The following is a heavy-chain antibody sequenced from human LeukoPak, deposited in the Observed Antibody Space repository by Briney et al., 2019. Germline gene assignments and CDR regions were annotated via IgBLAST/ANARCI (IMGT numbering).Heavy chain of an antibody. V-gene: IGHV4-59*12. Sequence: SETLSLTCTVSGGSISSYYWSWIRQPPGKGLEWIGYIYHSGSTYYNPSLKSRVTVSVDRSKNQFSLKLSSVTAADTAVYYCARGDGSYYFDYWGQGTLVTVSS. CDR2: IYHSGST. J-gene: IGHJ4*02. D-gene: IGHD1-26*01. CDR1: GGSISSYY. CDR3: ARGDGSYYFDY.